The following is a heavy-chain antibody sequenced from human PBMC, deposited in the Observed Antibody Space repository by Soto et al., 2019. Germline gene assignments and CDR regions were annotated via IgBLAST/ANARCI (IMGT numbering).Heavy chain of an antibody. D-gene: IGHD1-26*01. V-gene: IGHV1-69*05. CDR2: IIPIFGTA. Sequence: ASVKVSCKASGGTFSSYAISWVRQAPGQGLEWMGGIIPIFGTANYAQKFQGRVTITRDTSASTVYMEVSSLTSEDTAMYYCARSSGGNFGIIIEGTNWFAPWGQGTLVTVS. CDR3: ARSSGGNFGIIIEGTNWFAP. CDR1: GGTFSSYA. J-gene: IGHJ5*02.